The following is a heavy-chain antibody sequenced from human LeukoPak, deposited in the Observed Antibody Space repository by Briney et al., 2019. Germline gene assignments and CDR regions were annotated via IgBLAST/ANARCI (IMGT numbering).Heavy chain of an antibody. J-gene: IGHJ4*02. V-gene: IGHV7-4-1*02. D-gene: IGHD5-18*01. CDR2: INTNTGNP. Sequence: ASVKVSCKASGYTFTSYAMNWVRQAPGQGLEWMGWINTNTGNPTYAQGFTGRFVFSLDTSVSTAYLQISSLKAGDTAVYYCARDPPSGYSYGFDYWGQGTLVTVSS. CDR3: ARDPPSGYSYGFDY. CDR1: GYTFTSYA.